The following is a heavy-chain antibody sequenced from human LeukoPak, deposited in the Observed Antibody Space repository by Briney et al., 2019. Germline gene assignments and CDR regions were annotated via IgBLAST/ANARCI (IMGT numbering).Heavy chain of an antibody. CDR3: ARDRNGYFDY. Sequence: SETLSLTCTVSDGSISSGGYYWSWIRQHPGKGLEWIGYIYYSGSTYYNPSLKSRVTISVDTSKNQFSLKLSSVTAADTAVYYCARDRNGYFDYWGQGTLVTVSS. V-gene: IGHV4-31*03. J-gene: IGHJ4*02. D-gene: IGHD1-1*01. CDR1: DGSISSGGYY. CDR2: IYYSGST.